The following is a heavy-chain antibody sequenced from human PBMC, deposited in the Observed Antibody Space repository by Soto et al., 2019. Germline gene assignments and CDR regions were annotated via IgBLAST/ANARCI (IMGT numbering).Heavy chain of an antibody. CDR2: ISYDGSTK. J-gene: IGHJ4*02. CDR3: AKDRPRRTSGYFFDY. D-gene: IGHD1-1*01. CDR1: GFTFSSYA. V-gene: IGHV3-30-3*01. Sequence: GGSLRLSCAASGFTFSSYAMHWVRQAPGKGLEWLALISYDGSTKYNADSVKGRFTVSRDNSNNTLYLQLSSLRPEDTAVYYCAKDRPRRTSGYFFDYWGQGTPVTVSS.